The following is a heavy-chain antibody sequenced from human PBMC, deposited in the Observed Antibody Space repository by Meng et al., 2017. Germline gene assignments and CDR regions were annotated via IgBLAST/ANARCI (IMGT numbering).Heavy chain of an antibody. CDR1: GGTFSSYA. J-gene: IGHJ5*02. CDR2: IIPIFGTA. Sequence: SVKVSCKASGGTFSSYAISWVRQAPGQGLEWMGGIIPIFGTANYAQKFQGRVTITADKSTSTAYMELSSLRSEDTAVYYCARDRTGYSSGWSPGWFDPWGQGTLVTVSS. CDR3: ARDRTGYSSGWSPGWFDP. D-gene: IGHD6-19*01. V-gene: IGHV1-69*06.